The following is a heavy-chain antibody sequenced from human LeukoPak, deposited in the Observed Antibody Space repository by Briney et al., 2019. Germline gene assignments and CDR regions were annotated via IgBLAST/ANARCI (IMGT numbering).Heavy chain of an antibody. CDR3: ARRASSYYYDSSGPDDY. CDR2: ISSSGSTI. D-gene: IGHD3-22*01. V-gene: IGHV3-11*04. CDR1: GFTFSDYY. J-gene: IGHJ4*02. Sequence: PGGSLRLSCAASGFTFSDYYMSWIRQAPGKGLEWVSYISSSGSTIYYADSVKGRFTISRDNAKNSLYLQMNSLRAEDTAVYYCARRASSYYYDSSGPDDYWGQGTLVTVSS.